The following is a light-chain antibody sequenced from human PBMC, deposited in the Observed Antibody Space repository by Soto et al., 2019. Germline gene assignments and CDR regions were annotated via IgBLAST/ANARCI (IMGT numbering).Light chain of an antibody. CDR1: QSISNY. Sequence: DIQMTQSPSSLSASVGDRVTITCRASQSISNYLNWYQQKPGKAPKLLIYAASNLRSEVPSRFSGGASGTDFTLTISSLQPEDFATYSCQQSYSSPWTCGQGTKVEIK. CDR3: QQSYSSPWT. J-gene: IGKJ1*01. V-gene: IGKV1-39*01. CDR2: AAS.